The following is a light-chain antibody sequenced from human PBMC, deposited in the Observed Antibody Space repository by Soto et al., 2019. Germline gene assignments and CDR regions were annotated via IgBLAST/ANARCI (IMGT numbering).Light chain of an antibody. J-gene: IGLJ1*01. CDR1: SSDVGGYNY. Sequence: QSALTQPASVSGSPGQSITISCTGTSSDVGGYNYVSWYQQHPGKAPKLMIYDVSNRPSGVSNRFSGSKSGNTASLTISGLQADDEADYYCSSYTSSSTLGFGTVTKLTVL. CDR3: SSYTSSSTLG. V-gene: IGLV2-14*01. CDR2: DVS.